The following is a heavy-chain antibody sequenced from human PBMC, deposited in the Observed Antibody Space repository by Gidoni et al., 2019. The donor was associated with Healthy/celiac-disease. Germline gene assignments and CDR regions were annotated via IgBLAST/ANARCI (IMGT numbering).Heavy chain of an antibody. V-gene: IGHV3-30*18. CDR1: GFTFSSYG. D-gene: IGHD2-2*02. Sequence: QVQLVESGGGVVQPCRSLRLSCATSGFTFSSYGMHLVRQAPGKGLEWVAVISYDGSNKYYADSVKGRFTISRDNSKNTLYLQMNSLRAEDTAVYYCAKDSVDIVVVPAAITQDYYYYYMDVWGKGTTVTVSS. CDR3: AKDSVDIVVVPAAITQDYYYYYMDV. J-gene: IGHJ6*03. CDR2: ISYDGSNK.